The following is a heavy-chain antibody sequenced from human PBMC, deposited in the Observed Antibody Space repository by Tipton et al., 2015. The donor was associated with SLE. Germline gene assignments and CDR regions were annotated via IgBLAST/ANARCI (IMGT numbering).Heavy chain of an antibody. J-gene: IGHJ6*03. CDR1: GGSISSGSYY. CDR2: IYTSGSP. CDR3: ARDSPERSGNYYYYYLDV. V-gene: IGHV4-61*02. Sequence: TLSLTCTVSGGSISSGSYYWSWIRQPAGKGLEWIGRIYTSGSPNYNPSLKSRVTISVDTSKNQFSLKLSSVTAAATAVYYCARDSPERSGNYYYYYLDVWGKGTTVTVSS. D-gene: IGHD1-1*01.